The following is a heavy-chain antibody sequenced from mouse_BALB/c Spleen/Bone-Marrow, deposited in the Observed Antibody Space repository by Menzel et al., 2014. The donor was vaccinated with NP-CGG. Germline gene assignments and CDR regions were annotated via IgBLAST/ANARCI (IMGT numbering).Heavy chain of an antibody. CDR1: GYSFTSYW. D-gene: IGHD1-1*01. CDR2: IHPPDTET. CDR3: ARLEGNYGSTFAY. Sequence: VQLVESGAELVRPGASVKLSCKASGYSFTSYWMNWVKQRPGHGLEWIGMIHPPDTETRLNQRFKDKATLTVDKSSSTAYMQLNSPTSEDSAVYYCARLEGNYGSTFAYWGQGTLVTVSA. J-gene: IGHJ3*01. V-gene: IGHV1-61*01.